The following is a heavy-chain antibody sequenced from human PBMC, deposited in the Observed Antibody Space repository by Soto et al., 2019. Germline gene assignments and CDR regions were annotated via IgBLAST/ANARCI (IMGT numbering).Heavy chain of an antibody. V-gene: IGHV3-74*01. J-gene: IGHJ4*02. CDR3: VKVLARGVGVPRFEFDS. CDR1: GFTFSNYW. D-gene: IGHD3-10*01. Sequence: DVQLLESGGGLVQPGGSLRLSCAASGFTFSNYWMHWVRQVSGKGLEWVSRINADGTSTSYADSVKGRFTISRDNAKNTLYLHVNSLRAEDTAVYYCVKVLARGVGVPRFEFDSWGQGALVTVSS. CDR2: INADGTST.